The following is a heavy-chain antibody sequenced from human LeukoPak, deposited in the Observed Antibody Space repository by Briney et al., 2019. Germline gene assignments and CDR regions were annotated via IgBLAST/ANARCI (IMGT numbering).Heavy chain of an antibody. CDR2: IYYSGST. J-gene: IGHJ4*02. V-gene: IGHV4-59*08. CDR1: GGSISSYY. Sequence: SETLSLTCTVSGGSISSYYWSWIRQPPGKGLEWIGYIYYSGSTNYNPSLKSRVTISVDTSKNQFSLKLSSVTAADTAVYYCARSPVASWRFDYWGQGTLVTVSS. D-gene: IGHD5-12*01. CDR3: ARSPVASWRFDY.